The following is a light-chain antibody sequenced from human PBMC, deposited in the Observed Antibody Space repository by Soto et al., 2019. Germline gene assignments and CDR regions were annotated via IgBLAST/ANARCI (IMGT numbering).Light chain of an antibody. CDR1: SSNIGSNT. CDR2: SNN. J-gene: IGLJ1*01. Sequence: QSVLTQPPSASGTPGQEVTISCSGSSSNIGSNTANWYQQLPGTAPKLLIYSNNQRPSGVPDRFSGSKSGTSASLAISGLQSEDEADYYCAAWDDSLNGLVFGTGTKVTVL. CDR3: AAWDDSLNGLV. V-gene: IGLV1-44*01.